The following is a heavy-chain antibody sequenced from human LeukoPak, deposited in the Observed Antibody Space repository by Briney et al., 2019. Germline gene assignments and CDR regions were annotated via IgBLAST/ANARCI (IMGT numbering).Heavy chain of an antibody. Sequence: GGSLRLSCAASEFTFNSYAMIWVRQAPGKGLESISSISTTGDRTYYADSVKGRFAISRDNSKNTLYLQMNSLRAEDTAVYYCAKILERELQYYYYGMDVWGQGTSVTVSS. D-gene: IGHD5-24*01. CDR2: ISTTGDRT. J-gene: IGHJ6*02. CDR3: AKILERELQYYYYGMDV. V-gene: IGHV3-23*01. CDR1: EFTFNSYA.